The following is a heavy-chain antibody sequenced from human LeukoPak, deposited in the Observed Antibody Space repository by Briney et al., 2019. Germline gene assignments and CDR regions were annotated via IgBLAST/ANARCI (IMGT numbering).Heavy chain of an antibody. J-gene: IGHJ5*02. CDR2: INPNSGGT. CDR3: ARGGRVEDIVVVPAAILPFDP. V-gene: IGHV1-2*02. D-gene: IGHD2-2*01. Sequence: ASVKVSCKASGYTFTGYYMHWVRQAPGQGLEWMGWINPNSGGTNYAQKFQGRVTMTRDTSISTAYMELSRLRSDDTAVYYCARGGRVEDIVVVPAAILPFDPWGQGTLVTVSS. CDR1: GYTFTGYY.